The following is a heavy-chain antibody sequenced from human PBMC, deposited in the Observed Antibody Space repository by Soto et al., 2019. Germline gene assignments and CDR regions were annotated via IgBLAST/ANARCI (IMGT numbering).Heavy chain of an antibody. Sequence: SETLSLTCTVSGGSVSSGSYYWSWIRQPPGKGLEWIGYIYYTGSTNYNPSLKSRVTISVDTSKTQFSLKLSSVTAADTEIYYCARSRATGTAEFDYWGQGTLVTV. CDR1: GGSVSSGSYY. D-gene: IGHD1-1*01. CDR3: ARSRATGTAEFDY. J-gene: IGHJ4*02. CDR2: IYYTGST. V-gene: IGHV4-61*01.